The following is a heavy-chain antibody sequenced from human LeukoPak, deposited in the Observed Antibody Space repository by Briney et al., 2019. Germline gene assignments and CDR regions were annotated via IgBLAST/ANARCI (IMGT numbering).Heavy chain of an antibody. Sequence: SGRSLRLSCAASGFTVSSNYMSWVRQAPGKGLEWVSVIYSGGSTYYADSVKGRFTISRDNSKNTLCLQMNSLRAEDTAVYYCARDDSHGYGMDVWGQGTTVTVSS. CDR1: GFTVSSNY. V-gene: IGHV3-53*01. J-gene: IGHJ6*02. CDR2: IYSGGST. D-gene: IGHD2-21*02. CDR3: ARDDSHGYGMDV.